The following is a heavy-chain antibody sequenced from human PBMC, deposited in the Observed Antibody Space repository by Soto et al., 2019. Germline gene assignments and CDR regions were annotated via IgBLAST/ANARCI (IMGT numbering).Heavy chain of an antibody. Sequence: EVHLVESGGGLVKPGRSLRLSCAASGCMFESHAMHWVRQAPGKGLEWVSGLNWNSNSIGSADSVKGRFTVSRGNAKNALFLQMKSLRPEHTAFYYCAKWRRTMAFLDQWGQGALVIVSS. V-gene: IGHV3-9*01. J-gene: IGHJ4*02. CDR3: AKWRRTMAFLDQ. CDR2: LNWNSNSI. D-gene: IGHD3-10*01. CDR1: GCMFESHA.